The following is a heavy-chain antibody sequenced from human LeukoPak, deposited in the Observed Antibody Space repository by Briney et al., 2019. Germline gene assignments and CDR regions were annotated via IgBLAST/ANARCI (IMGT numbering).Heavy chain of an antibody. CDR3: AKDRVCSGGSCYFDY. Sequence: TGGSLRLSCAAAGFTFSSYAMSWVRQAPGKGLEWVSAISGSGGSTYYADSVKGRFTISRDNSKNTLYLQMNSLSAEDTAVYYCAKDRVCSGGSCYFDYWGQGTLVTVSS. J-gene: IGHJ4*02. D-gene: IGHD2-15*01. CDR2: ISGSGGST. V-gene: IGHV3-23*01. CDR1: GFTFSSYA.